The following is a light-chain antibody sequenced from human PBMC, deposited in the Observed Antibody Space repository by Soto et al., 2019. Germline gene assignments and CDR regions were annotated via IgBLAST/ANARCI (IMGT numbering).Light chain of an antibody. J-gene: IGKJ2*01. CDR2: WAS. CDR1: QSVLYSSNNKNY. Sequence: DIVMTQSPDFLAVSLGERATINCKSSQSVLYSSNNKNYLAWYQQKPGQPPKLLISWASTRESGVPDRFSGSGSGTDFTFTISSLQAEDVAVYYCQQYYSTRPTFGRGTKLEIK. V-gene: IGKV4-1*01. CDR3: QQYYSTRPT.